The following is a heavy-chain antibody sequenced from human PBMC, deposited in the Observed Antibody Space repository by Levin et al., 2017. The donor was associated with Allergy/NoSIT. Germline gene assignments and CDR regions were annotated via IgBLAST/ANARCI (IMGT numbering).Heavy chain of an antibody. CDR1: GYNFFTYW. CDR3: ARRDTSSWFSN. V-gene: IGHV5-51*01. D-gene: IGHD6-13*01. J-gene: IGHJ4*02. CDR2: IYPADSDT. Sequence: GESLKISCKGSGYNFFTYWIGWVRQMPGKGLEWMGIIYPADSDTPYSPSFQGQVTISVDKSFSTSYLQWSSLSASDTPMYYCARRDTSSWFSNWGQGTLVTVSS.